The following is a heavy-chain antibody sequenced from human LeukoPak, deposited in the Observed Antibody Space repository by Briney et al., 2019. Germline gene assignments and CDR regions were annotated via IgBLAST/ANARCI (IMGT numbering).Heavy chain of an antibody. V-gene: IGHV4-59*08. J-gene: IGHJ6*02. CDR1: GGSISGYY. CDR3: ARQGPYYYYGMDV. Sequence: PSETLSLTCTVSGGSISGYYWSWIRQPPGKGLEWSGYIYYSGSTNYNPSLKSRVTISVDMSKNQFSMRLSSVTAADTAVYYCARQGPYYYYGMDVWGQGTTVTVSS. CDR2: IYYSGST.